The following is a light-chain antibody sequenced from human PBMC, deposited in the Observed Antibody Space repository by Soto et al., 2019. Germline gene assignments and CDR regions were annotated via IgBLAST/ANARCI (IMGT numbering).Light chain of an antibody. CDR1: SSNIGAGYD. J-gene: IGLJ1*01. CDR2: GNS. V-gene: IGLV1-40*01. CDR3: QSYDSSLSGYV. Sequence: QSVLTQPPSVSGAPGQRVTISCTGSSSNIGAGYDEHWYQQLPGTAPKLLIYGNSNRPSGVPDRFSGSKSVTSASLAITGLQAEDEADYYCQSYDSSLSGYVFGTGTKVTVL.